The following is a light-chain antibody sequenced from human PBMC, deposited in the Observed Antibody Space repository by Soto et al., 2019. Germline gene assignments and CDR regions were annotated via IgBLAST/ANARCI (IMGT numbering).Light chain of an antibody. CDR1: STDVGGYNY. CDR2: EVS. CDR3: GSYTSTDTPFV. V-gene: IGLV2-14*01. Sequence: QSALAQPSSVSGSPGQSITISCTGTSTDVGGYNYVSWYQHHPGKGPKLIIYEVSNRPSGASDRFSGSESGNKASLIISNLEAEDESDYYCGSYTSTDTPFVFGTGTKVTVL. J-gene: IGLJ1*01.